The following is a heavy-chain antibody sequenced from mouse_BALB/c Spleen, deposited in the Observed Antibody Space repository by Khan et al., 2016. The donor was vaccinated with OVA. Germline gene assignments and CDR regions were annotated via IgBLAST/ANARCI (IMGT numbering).Heavy chain of an antibody. CDR1: GYSFTDYT. CDR2: INPYNGYT. V-gene: IGHV1-39*01. Sequence: VQLQQSGPELVKPGASMKISCKASGYSFTDYTMNWVKQSHGKNLEWIGLINPYNGYTSYNQKFKGKATLTVDKSSSTAYMELISLTSEASAVYYCARGNYYGSNSCFAYWGQGTLVTVSA. CDR3: ARGNYYGSNSCFAY. J-gene: IGHJ3*01. D-gene: IGHD1-1*01.